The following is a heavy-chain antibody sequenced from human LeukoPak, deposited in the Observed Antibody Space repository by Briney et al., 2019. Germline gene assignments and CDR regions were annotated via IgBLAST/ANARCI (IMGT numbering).Heavy chain of an antibody. D-gene: IGHD3-3*01. V-gene: IGHV4-39*01. CDR2: IYYSGST. J-gene: IGHJ4*02. Sequence: PSETLSLTCTVSGGSISSSSYYWGWIRQPPGKGLEWIGSIYYSGSTYYNPSLKSRVTISVDTSKNQFSLKLSSVTAADTAVYYCASQANLNYDFWSGQPADWGQGTLVTVSS. CDR3: ASQANLNYDFWSGQPAD. CDR1: GGSISSSSYY.